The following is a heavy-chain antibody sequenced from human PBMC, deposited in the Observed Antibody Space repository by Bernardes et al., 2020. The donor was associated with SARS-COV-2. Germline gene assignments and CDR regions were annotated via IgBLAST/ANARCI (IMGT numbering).Heavy chain of an antibody. CDR3: ASKDYDFWSGYYRDAFDI. CDR1: GFTVSSNY. D-gene: IGHD3-3*01. J-gene: IGHJ3*02. CDR2: IYSGGST. Sequence: GGSLRLSCAASGFTVSSNYMSWVRQAPGKGLEWVSVIYSGGSTYYADSVKGRFTISRDNSKNTLYLQMNSLRAEDTAVYYCASKDYDFWSGYYRDAFDIWGQGTMVTVSS. V-gene: IGHV3-66*02.